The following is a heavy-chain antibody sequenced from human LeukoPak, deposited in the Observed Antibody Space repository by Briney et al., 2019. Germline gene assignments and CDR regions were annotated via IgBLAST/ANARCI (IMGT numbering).Heavy chain of an antibody. V-gene: IGHV1-69*13. Sequence: SVKVSCKASGGTFISYAISWVRQAPGQGLEWMGGIIPIFGTANYAQKFQGRVTITADESTSTAYMELSSLRSEDTAVYYCARGSPITFGGVIVIGAFDIWGQGTMVTVSS. CDR1: GGTFISYA. D-gene: IGHD3-16*02. CDR3: ARGSPITFGGVIVIGAFDI. CDR2: IIPIFGTA. J-gene: IGHJ3*02.